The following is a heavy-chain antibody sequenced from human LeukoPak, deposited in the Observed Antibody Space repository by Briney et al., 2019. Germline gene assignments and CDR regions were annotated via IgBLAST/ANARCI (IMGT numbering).Heavy chain of an antibody. D-gene: IGHD2-15*01. CDR2: INSDGTST. Sequence: GGSLRLACAASGFTFSIYWMHWVRQAPGKGLVWVSRINSDGTSTSYADSVKGRFTICRDNDKQTPYLQMNSLRAEETAVYYCARQHCSGGSCYSSFDYWGQGTLVTVSS. CDR1: GFTFSIYW. J-gene: IGHJ4*02. V-gene: IGHV3-74*01. CDR3: ARQHCSGGSCYSSFDY.